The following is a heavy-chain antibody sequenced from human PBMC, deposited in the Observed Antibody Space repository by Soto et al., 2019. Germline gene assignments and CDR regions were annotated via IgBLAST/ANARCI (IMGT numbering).Heavy chain of an antibody. CDR3: VHRPVSNGAWFDH. CDR1: GFSLSTTGEG. D-gene: IGHD6-19*01. V-gene: IGHV2-5*02. CDR2: IYWDDDV. J-gene: IGHJ5*02. Sequence: SGPTLVNPTQTLTLNCAFSGFSLSTTGEGVGWFRQPPGKAPEWLALIYWDDDVRYSPSLRNRLTITKDASENQVVLTMTNIDPLDTATYYCVHRPVSNGAWFDHWGQGILVTVSS.